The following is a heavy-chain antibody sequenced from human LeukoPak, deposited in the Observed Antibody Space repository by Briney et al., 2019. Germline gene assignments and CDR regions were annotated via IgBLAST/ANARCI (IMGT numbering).Heavy chain of an antibody. D-gene: IGHD1-1*01. CDR3: ARVRGWKYFDY. CDR1: GFTFSSYG. Sequence: GSLRLSCAASGFTFSSYGMNWVRQAPGKGLEWVSAISGSGGSIYYADSVKGRFTISRDHSKNTLSLQMNSLRAEDTAMYYCARVRGWKYFDYWGQGTLVTVSS. J-gene: IGHJ4*02. CDR2: ISGSGGSI. V-gene: IGHV3-23*01.